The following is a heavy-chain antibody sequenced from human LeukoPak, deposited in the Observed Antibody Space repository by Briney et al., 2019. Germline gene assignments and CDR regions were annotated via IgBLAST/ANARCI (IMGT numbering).Heavy chain of an antibody. J-gene: IGHJ6*04. CDR3: ARDPGPHSWDFWSGYIF. D-gene: IGHD3-3*01. CDR1: GFTFTKYW. V-gene: IGHV3-7*01. Sequence: PGGSLRLSCAASGFTFTKYWMTWVRQAPGKGLEWVGNIKQDGSDKNYMDSVKGRFTISRDNSKNTLYLQMNSLRAEDTAVYYCARDPGPHSWDFWSGYIFGGKGTTVTVSS. CDR2: IKQDGSDK.